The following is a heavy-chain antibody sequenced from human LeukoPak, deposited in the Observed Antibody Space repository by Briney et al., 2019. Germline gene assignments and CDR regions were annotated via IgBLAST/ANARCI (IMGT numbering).Heavy chain of an antibody. V-gene: IGHV3-7*01. J-gene: IGHJ4*02. Sequence: PGGSLRLSCATSGFTFSSYWMSWVRQAPGKGLEWVANIKQDGSEKYYVDSVKGRFTISRDNAKNSLYLQMNSLRAEDTAVYYCAREEYWNRYYFDYWGQGTLVTVSS. CDR3: AREEYWNRYYFDY. CDR2: IKQDGSEK. D-gene: IGHD2/OR15-2a*01. CDR1: GFTFSSYW.